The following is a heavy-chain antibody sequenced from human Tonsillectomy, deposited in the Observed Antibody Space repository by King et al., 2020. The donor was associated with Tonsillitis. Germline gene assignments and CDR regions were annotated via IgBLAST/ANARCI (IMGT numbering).Heavy chain of an antibody. J-gene: IGHJ6*02. Sequence: QLVQSGGGLVQPGGSLRLSCAASGFTFSSYAMSWVRQAPGKGLEWVSAISGSGGSTYYADSVKGRFTISRDNSKNTLYLQMNSLRAEDTAVYYCAKDRDIVLMVYAKYYYYGMDVWGQGTTVTVSS. CDR1: GFTFSSYA. V-gene: IGHV3-23*04. CDR2: ISGSGGST. D-gene: IGHD2-8*01. CDR3: AKDRDIVLMVYAKYYYYGMDV.